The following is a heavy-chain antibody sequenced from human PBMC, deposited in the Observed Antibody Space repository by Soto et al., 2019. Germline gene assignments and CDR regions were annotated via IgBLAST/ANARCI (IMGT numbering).Heavy chain of an antibody. V-gene: IGHV3-23*01. CDR1: GFTFSSYA. CDR3: AKGVVPAAIWKPTILRSLLYSSSWYFPYYFDY. CDR2: ISGSGGST. Sequence: GGSLRLSCAASGFTFSSYAMSWVRQAPGKGLEWVSAISGSGGSTYYADSVKGRFTISRDNSKNTLYLQMNSLRAEDTAVYYCAKGVVPAAIWKPTILRSLLYSSSWYFPYYFDYWGQGTLVTVSS. D-gene: IGHD6-13*01. J-gene: IGHJ4*02.